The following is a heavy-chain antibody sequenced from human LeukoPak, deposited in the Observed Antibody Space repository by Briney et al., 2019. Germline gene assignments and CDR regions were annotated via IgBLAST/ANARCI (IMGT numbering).Heavy chain of an antibody. CDR1: GFTFSSYN. CDR2: ISSTSNTM. D-gene: IGHD1-26*01. V-gene: IGHV3-48*01. Sequence: GGSLRLSCAASGFTFSSYNMNWVRQAPGKGPEWISYISSTSNTMYYADSVKGRFTISRDNTKNSLYLQMNSLRAEDTAVCYCATESGTYSGTCFDYWGQGTLVTVSS. CDR3: ATESGTYSGTCFDY. J-gene: IGHJ4*02.